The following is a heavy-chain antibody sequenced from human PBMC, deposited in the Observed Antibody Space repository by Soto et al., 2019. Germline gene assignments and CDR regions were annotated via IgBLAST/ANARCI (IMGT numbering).Heavy chain of an antibody. CDR1: GGTFSSYA. CDR3: ARAVVTPNYSYYYGMDV. Sequence: QVQLVQSGAEVKKPGSSVKVSCKASGGTFSSYAISWVRQAPGQGLEWMGGIIAIVGTANYAQKFQGRVTITADESTSTAYMELSSLRSEDTAVYYCARAVVTPNYSYYYGMDVWGQGTTVTVSS. J-gene: IGHJ6*02. CDR2: IIAIVGTA. V-gene: IGHV1-69*01. D-gene: IGHD2-15*01.